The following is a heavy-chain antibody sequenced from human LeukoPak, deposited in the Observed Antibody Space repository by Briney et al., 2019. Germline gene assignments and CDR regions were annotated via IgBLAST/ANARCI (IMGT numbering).Heavy chain of an antibody. CDR3: ARGPYPYCSSTSCYYLDY. Sequence: SQTLSLTCTVSGGSISSGSYYWSWIRQPAGKGLEWIGRIYTSGSTNYNPSLKSRVTISVDTSKNQFSLKLSSVTAADTAVYYCARGPYPYCSSTSCYYLDYWGQGTLVTVSS. J-gene: IGHJ4*02. CDR1: GGSISSGSYY. D-gene: IGHD2-2*01. V-gene: IGHV4-61*02. CDR2: IYTSGST.